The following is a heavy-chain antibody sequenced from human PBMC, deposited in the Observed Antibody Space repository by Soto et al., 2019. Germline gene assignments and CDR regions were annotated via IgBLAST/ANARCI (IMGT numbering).Heavy chain of an antibody. CDR1: GGSFSGYY. CDR3: ARGPDNWKIYGMDV. V-gene: IGHV4-34*01. J-gene: IGHJ6*02. D-gene: IGHD1-20*01. CDR2: INHSGST. Sequence: PSETLSLTCAVYGGSFSGYYWSWIRQPPGKGLEWIGEINHSGSTNYNPSLKSRVTISVDTPKNQFSLKLSSVTAADTAVYYCARGPDNWKIYGMDVWGQGTTVTVSS.